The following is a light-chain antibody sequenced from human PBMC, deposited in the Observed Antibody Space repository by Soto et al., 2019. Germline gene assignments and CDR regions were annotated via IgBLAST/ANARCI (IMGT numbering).Light chain of an antibody. CDR1: SSDVGGYNY. CDR3: SSYTSSSTPPYV. J-gene: IGLJ1*01. CDR2: DVS. V-gene: IGLV2-14*01. Sequence: QSVRTQPASGSGAPGQSSTISCTGTSSDVGGYNYVSWYQQHPGKAPKLMIYDVSNRPSGVSNRFSGSKSGNTASLTISGLQAEDEADYYCSSYTSSSTPPYVFGTGTKVTVL.